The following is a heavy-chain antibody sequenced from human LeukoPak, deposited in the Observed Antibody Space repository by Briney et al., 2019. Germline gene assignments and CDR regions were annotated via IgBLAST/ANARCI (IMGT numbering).Heavy chain of an antibody. D-gene: IGHD5-18*01. CDR3: ARVYGYYVDY. V-gene: IGHV5-51*01. CDR1: GYSFTNYW. CDR2: IYPCDSDT. Sequence: GESLKISCKGSGYSFTNYWIGWVRQMPGKGLEWMGIIYPCDSDTRYSPSFQGRVTISADKSIGTAYLQWSSLKASDIAMYYRARVYGYYVDYWGQGTLVTVSS. J-gene: IGHJ4*02.